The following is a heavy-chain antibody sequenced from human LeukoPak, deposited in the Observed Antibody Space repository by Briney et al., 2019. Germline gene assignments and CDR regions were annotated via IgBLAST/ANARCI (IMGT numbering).Heavy chain of an antibody. V-gene: IGHV3-30-3*01. Sequence: TGGSLRLSCAASGFIFSHYDMHWVRQAPGKGLEWVALISYDGSNQYYAESVKGRFTISRGNLRNTLNLQTNSLRSEDTAVYYCTTTWNSGHRSFDLWGQGALVIVSS. J-gene: IGHJ4*02. D-gene: IGHD1-1*01. CDR2: ISYDGSNQ. CDR3: TTTWNSGHRSFDL. CDR1: GFIFSHYD.